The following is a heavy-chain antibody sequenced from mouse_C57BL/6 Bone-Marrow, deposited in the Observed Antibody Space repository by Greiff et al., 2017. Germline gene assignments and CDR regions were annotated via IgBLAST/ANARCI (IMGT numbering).Heavy chain of an antibody. V-gene: IGHV5-4*01. Sequence: EVQGVESGGGLVKPGGSLKLSCAASGFTFSSYAMSWVRQTPEKRLEWVATISDGGSYTYYPDNVKGRFTISRDNAKNNLYLQMSHLKSEDTAMYYCATYYGSSYNYAMDYWGQGTSVTVSS. D-gene: IGHD1-1*01. CDR3: ATYYGSSYNYAMDY. CDR2: ISDGGSYT. J-gene: IGHJ4*01. CDR1: GFTFSSYA.